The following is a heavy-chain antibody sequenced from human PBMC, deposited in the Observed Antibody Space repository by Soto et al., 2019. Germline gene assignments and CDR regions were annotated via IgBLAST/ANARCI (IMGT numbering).Heavy chain of an antibody. Sequence: QLQLQESGPGLVKPSETLSLTCTVSGGSISSSSYYWGWIRQPPGKGLEWIGSIYYSGSTYYNPSLKSRVTISADTSKNQFSLKLSSVTAADTAGYYGARGRRTLNWFYPWGQGTMVTVSS. CDR3: ARGRRTLNWFYP. CDR2: IYYSGST. V-gene: IGHV4-39*01. CDR1: GGSISSSSYY. D-gene: IGHD1-26*01. J-gene: IGHJ5*02.